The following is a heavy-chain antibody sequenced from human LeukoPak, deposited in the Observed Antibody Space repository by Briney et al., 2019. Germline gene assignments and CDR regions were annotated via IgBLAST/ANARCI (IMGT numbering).Heavy chain of an antibody. V-gene: IGHV4-31*03. CDR3: ASHLWFEKYFDY. Sequence: SQTLSLTCTVSGGSISSGGYYWSWIRQHPGEGLEWIGYIYYSGSTYYNPSLKSRVTISVDTSKNQFSLKLSSVTAADTAVYYCASHLWFEKYFDYWGQGTLVTVSS. D-gene: IGHD3-10*01. J-gene: IGHJ4*02. CDR1: GGSISSGGYY. CDR2: IYYSGST.